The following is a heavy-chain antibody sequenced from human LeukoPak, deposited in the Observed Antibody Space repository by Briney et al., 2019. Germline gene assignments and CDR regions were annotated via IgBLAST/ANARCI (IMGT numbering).Heavy chain of an antibody. V-gene: IGHV3-30*18. CDR3: AKGPTNYGDYVDY. CDR2: ISYDGGNK. Sequence: PGGFLRLSCAASGFTFSSYGMHWVRQAPGKGLEWVAVISYDGGNKYNADSVRGRFTISRDNSKNTLYLQMNSLRTEDTAVYYCAKGPTNYGDYVDYWGQGTLVTVSS. J-gene: IGHJ4*02. CDR1: GFTFSSYG. D-gene: IGHD4-17*01.